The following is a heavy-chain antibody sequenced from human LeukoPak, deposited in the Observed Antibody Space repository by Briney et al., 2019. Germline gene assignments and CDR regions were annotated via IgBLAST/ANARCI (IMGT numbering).Heavy chain of an antibody. CDR1: GFTFSSYW. D-gene: IGHD1-26*01. CDR2: IKQDESEK. J-gene: IGHJ4*02. CDR3: ASSGGGSLAGDYFDY. V-gene: IGHV3-7*01. Sequence: GGSLRLSCAASGFTFSSYWMSWVRQAPGKGLEWVANIKQDESEKYYVDSVKGRFTFSRDNAKNSFYLQMNSLRGEDTAVYYCASSGGGSLAGDYFDYWGQGTLVTVSS.